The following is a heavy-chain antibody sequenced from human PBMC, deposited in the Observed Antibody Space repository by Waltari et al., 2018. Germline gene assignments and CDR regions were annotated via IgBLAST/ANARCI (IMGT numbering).Heavy chain of an antibody. CDR3: ASGALTGYYPLSD. D-gene: IGHD3-9*01. CDR2: IYHSGST. V-gene: IGHV4-38-2*01. J-gene: IGHJ4*02. CDR1: GYSISSGYY. Sequence: QVQLQESGPGLVKPSETLSLTCAVSGYSISSGYYWGWIRQPPGKGLEWIGSIYHSGSTYYNPSLKSRVTISVDTSKNQFSLKLSSVTAADTAVYYCASGALTGYYPLSDWGQGTLVTVSS.